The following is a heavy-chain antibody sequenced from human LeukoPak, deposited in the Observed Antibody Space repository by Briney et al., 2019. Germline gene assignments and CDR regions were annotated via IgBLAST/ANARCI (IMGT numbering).Heavy chain of an antibody. CDR2: ISGSGGST. V-gene: IGHV3-23*01. J-gene: IGHJ4*02. D-gene: IGHD3-16*01. CDR3: ARLGGDSD. CDR1: GFTVSSNY. Sequence: PGGSLRLSCAASGFTVSSNYMSWVRQAPGKGLEWVSAISGSGGSTYYADSVKGRFTISRDNSKNTLYLQMYSLRAEDTAVYYCARLGGDSDWGQGTLVTVSS.